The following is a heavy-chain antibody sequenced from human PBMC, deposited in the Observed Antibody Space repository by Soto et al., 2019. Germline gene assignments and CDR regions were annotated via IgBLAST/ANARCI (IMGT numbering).Heavy chain of an antibody. CDR1: GFTFSSYA. V-gene: IGHV3-30-3*01. CDR2: ISYDGSNK. Sequence: GGPLRLSCAASGFTFSSYAMHWVRQAPGKGLEWVAVISYDGSNKYYADSVKGRFTISRDNSKNTLYLQMNSLRAEDTAVYYCTRARAGVPAAMDYYYYYGMDVWGQGTTVTVSS. D-gene: IGHD2-2*01. J-gene: IGHJ6*02. CDR3: TRARAGVPAAMDYYYYYGMDV.